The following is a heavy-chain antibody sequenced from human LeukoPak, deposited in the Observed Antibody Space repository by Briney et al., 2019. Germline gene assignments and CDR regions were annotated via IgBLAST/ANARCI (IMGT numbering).Heavy chain of an antibody. CDR2: IYTSGST. CDR1: GGSISSYY. V-gene: IGHV4-4*07. J-gene: IGHJ5*02. Sequence: SETLSLTSTVSGGSISSYYWSWIRQPAGKGLEWIGRIYTSGSTNYNPSLKSRVTMSVDTSKNQFSLKLSSVTAADTAVYYCARDVPIAVAGKDNWFDPWGQGTLVTVSS. CDR3: ARDVPIAVAGKDNWFDP. D-gene: IGHD6-19*01.